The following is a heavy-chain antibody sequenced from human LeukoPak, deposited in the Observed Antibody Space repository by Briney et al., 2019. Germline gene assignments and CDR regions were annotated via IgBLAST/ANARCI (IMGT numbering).Heavy chain of an antibody. J-gene: IGHJ4*02. CDR2: IKSKTDGETT. CDR1: GFTFSNAW. D-gene: IGHD2-8*01. Sequence: GGSLRLSCAASGFTFSNAWMSWVRQAPGKGLEWVGRIKSKTDGETTDYAAPVKGRFTISRDDSKNTLYLQMNSLKTEDTAVYYCTTGSCTNGVCSYYFDYWGQGTLVTVSS. V-gene: IGHV3-15*01. CDR3: TTGSCTNGVCSYYFDY.